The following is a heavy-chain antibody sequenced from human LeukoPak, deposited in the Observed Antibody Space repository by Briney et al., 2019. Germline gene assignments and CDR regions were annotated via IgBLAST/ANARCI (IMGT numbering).Heavy chain of an antibody. V-gene: IGHV5-51*01. Sequence: GESLKISRKGSGYSFTSYWIGWVRQIPGKGLEWMGIIYPGDSDTRYSPSFQGQVTISADKSISTAYLQWSSLKASDTAMYYCARQGGEMATVLDYWGQGTLVTVSS. CDR2: IYPGDSDT. CDR1: GYSFTSYW. J-gene: IGHJ4*02. D-gene: IGHD5-24*01. CDR3: ARQGGEMATVLDY.